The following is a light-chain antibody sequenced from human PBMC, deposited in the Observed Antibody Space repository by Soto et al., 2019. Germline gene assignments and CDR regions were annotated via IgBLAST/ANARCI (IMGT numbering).Light chain of an antibody. J-gene: IGLJ1*01. V-gene: IGLV2-14*01. CDR2: EVS. CDR3: SSYTISSTYV. CDR1: SSDVGGYNY. Sequence: ALTQPASVSGSPGQSITISCTGTSSDVGGYNYVSWYQQHPGKAPKLIIYEVSNRPSGVSNRFSGSKSGNTASLTISGLQAEDEADYYCSSYTISSTYVFGTGTKLTVL.